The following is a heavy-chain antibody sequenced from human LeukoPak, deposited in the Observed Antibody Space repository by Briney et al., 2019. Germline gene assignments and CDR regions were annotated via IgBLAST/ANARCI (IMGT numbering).Heavy chain of an antibody. CDR3: ARRGEYYYGSGFYYYMDV. Sequence: PSETLSLTCAVYGGSFSGYYWSWIRQPPGKGLEWIGYIYYSGSTNYNPSLKSRVTISVDTSKNQFSLKLSPVTAADTAVYYCARRGEYYYGSGFYYYMDVWGKGTTVTVSS. CDR2: IYYSGST. V-gene: IGHV4-59*01. D-gene: IGHD3-10*01. J-gene: IGHJ6*03. CDR1: GGSFSGYY.